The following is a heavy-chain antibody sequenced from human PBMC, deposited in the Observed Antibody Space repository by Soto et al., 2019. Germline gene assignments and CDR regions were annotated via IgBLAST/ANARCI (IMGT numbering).Heavy chain of an antibody. Sequence: SVKVSCKASGGTFSSYAISWVRQAPGQGLEWMGGIIPIFGTANYAQKFQGRVTITADESTSTAYMELSSPRSEDTAVYYCAREGTRRRRYDFWSGYSQVPYYFDYWGQGTLVTVSS. D-gene: IGHD3-3*01. J-gene: IGHJ4*02. CDR2: IIPIFGTA. CDR1: GGTFSSYA. CDR3: AREGTRRRRYDFWSGYSQVPYYFDY. V-gene: IGHV1-69*13.